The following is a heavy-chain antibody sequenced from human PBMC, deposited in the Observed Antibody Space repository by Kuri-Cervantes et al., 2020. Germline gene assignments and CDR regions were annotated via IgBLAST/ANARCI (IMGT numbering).Heavy chain of an antibody. V-gene: IGHV1-69*13. Sequence: VKVSCKASGYTFTSYAISWVRQAPGQGLEWMGGIIPIFGTANYAQKFQGRVTITADESTSTAYMELSSLRSEDTAVYYCARAVSYGSLTEPLDYWGQGTLVTVSS. J-gene: IGHJ4*02. CDR1: GYTFTSYA. CDR2: IIPIFGTA. CDR3: ARAVSYGSLTEPLDY. D-gene: IGHD3-10*01.